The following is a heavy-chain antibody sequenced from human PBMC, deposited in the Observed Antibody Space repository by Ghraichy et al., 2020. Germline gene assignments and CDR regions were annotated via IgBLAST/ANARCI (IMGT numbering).Heavy chain of an antibody. V-gene: IGHV3-48*02. J-gene: IGHJ5*02. D-gene: IGHD2-2*01. CDR1: GFTFKSYA. CDR3: ARDVWAGYCSGTRCSDWYDP. Sequence: GGSLRLSCAASGFTFKSYAMTWVRQAPGTGLELFSYISHRGDTAHYADSVRGRFTISRDNAKNSLYLQMNNLRDEDTAVYYCARDVWAGYCSGTRCSDWYDPWGQGTLVTVSS. CDR2: ISHRGDTA.